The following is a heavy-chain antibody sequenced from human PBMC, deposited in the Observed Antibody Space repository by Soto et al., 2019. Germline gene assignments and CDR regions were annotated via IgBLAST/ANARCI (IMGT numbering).Heavy chain of an antibody. Sequence: QVQLVQSGAEVKKPGSSVKVSCKASGGTFNNYAISWVRQAPGQGLEWMGGIIPIFGAAHYAQKFQGRVTITADESTSTSYMELSSVRSEDTAVYYCARAYCGGDCTRSYYYYGMDVWGQGTTVSVPS. D-gene: IGHD2-21*02. CDR2: IIPIFGAA. J-gene: IGHJ6*02. CDR3: ARAYCGGDCTRSYYYYGMDV. V-gene: IGHV1-69*01. CDR1: GGTFNNYA.